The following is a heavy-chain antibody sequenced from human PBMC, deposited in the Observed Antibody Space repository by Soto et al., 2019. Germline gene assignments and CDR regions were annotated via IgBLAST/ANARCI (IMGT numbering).Heavy chain of an antibody. CDR3: ARGIAVAGVFVY. V-gene: IGHV4-39*01. CDR2: IYYSGST. J-gene: IGHJ4*02. D-gene: IGHD6-19*01. CDR1: GGSISSSSYY. Sequence: QLQLQESGPGLVKPSETLSLTCTVSGGSISSSSYYWGWIRQPPGKGLEWIGSIYYSGSTYYNPSLKNRVPISVDTSKNQFSLKLSSVTAADTAVYYCARGIAVAGVFVYWGQGTLVTVSS.